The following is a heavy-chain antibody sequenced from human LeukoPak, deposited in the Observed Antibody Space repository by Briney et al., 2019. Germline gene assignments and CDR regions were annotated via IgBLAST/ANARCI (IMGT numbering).Heavy chain of an antibody. CDR3: AKGPSTVGLY. V-gene: IGHV3-23*01. J-gene: IGHJ4*02. D-gene: IGHD4-23*01. CDR1: GFTFSSYA. Sequence: GGSLRLSCAASGFTFSSYAMSWVRQAPGKGLEWVSTISGSGASTYYADSVKGRFTISRDNSKNTLYLQMNGLRAEDTAVYHCAKGPSTVGLYWGQGTLVTVSS. CDR2: ISGSGAST.